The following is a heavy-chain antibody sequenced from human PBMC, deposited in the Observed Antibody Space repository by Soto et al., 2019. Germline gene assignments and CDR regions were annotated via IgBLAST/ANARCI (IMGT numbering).Heavy chain of an antibody. CDR1: GSSLSVIF. V-gene: IGHV1-24*01. Sequence: ALKLYCNSSGSSLSVIFMHCRRRSPGRGLEWMGGFNPDNGNTKHAQNLQGRVTMTTDTSTSTAYMELRSLRSDDTAVYYCARVRPYCSSASCSLDYWGQGTLVTVSS. J-gene: IGHJ4*02. D-gene: IGHD2-2*01. CDR2: FNPDNGNT. CDR3: ARVRPYCSSASCSLDY.